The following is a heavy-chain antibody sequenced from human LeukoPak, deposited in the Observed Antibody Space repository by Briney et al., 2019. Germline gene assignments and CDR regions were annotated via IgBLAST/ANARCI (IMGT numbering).Heavy chain of an antibody. CDR2: ISSSSSYI. D-gene: IGHD4-23*01. J-gene: IGHJ5*02. Sequence: GGSLRLSCAASGVTFSSYSMNCVRQAPGKGLGWGSAISSSSSYIYYADSVRGRFTISRDTAKNSLYLQMNSLRAADTAVYYCARETDYGGNSPQSWGQGTLVTVSS. CDR3: ARETDYGGNSPQS. V-gene: IGHV3-21*01. CDR1: GVTFSSYS.